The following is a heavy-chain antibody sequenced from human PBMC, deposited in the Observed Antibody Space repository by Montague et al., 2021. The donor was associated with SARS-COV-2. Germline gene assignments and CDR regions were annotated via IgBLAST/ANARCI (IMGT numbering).Heavy chain of an antibody. CDR3: ARDDYDILTGYYRYDY. Sequence: SLRLSCAASGFTFSSYGMHWVRQAPGKGLEWVAVIWHDGSNEYYAYSATGRFTISSDNSQNTLYLQMHSLSAEATAVYYCARDDYDILTGYYRYDYWGQGTMVTVSS. CDR1: GFTFSSYG. J-gene: IGHJ4*02. D-gene: IGHD3-9*01. CDR2: IWHDGSNE. V-gene: IGHV3-33*01.